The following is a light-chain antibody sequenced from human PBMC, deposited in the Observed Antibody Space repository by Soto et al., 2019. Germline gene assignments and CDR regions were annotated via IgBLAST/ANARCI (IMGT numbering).Light chain of an antibody. CDR1: QSVSNNY. J-gene: IGKJ1*01. V-gene: IGKV3-20*01. CDR3: QQHGGSPIT. Sequence: EIVLTQSPGTLSLSPGERARLSGSASQSVSNNYLAWYQQKPGQAPRLLIYGASNRATGIPDRFSGSGSGTDFTLTISRLEPEDFAVYYCQQHGGSPITFGQGTKVDIK. CDR2: GAS.